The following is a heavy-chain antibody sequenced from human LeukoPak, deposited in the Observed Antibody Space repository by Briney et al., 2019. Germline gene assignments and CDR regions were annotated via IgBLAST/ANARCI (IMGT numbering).Heavy chain of an antibody. D-gene: IGHD2-2*02. V-gene: IGHV5-51*01. CDR3: ATRTGGYCSSTSCYRVGWFDP. CDR2: IYPGDSDT. J-gene: IGHJ5*02. CDR1: GYSFTSYR. Sequence: GESLKISCKGSGYSFTSYRIGWVRQMPGKGLEWMGIIYPGDSDTRYSPSFQGQVTISADKSISTAYLQWSSLKASDTAMYYCATRTGGYCSSTSCYRVGWFDPWGQGTLVTVSS.